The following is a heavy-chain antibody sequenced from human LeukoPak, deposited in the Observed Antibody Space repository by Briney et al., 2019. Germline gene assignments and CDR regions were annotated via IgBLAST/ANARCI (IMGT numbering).Heavy chain of an antibody. V-gene: IGHV4-34*01. CDR2: IYYPAST. Sequence: SETLSLTCAVYGGSFSGYYWSWIRQPPGKGLEWIGSIYYPASTYYKSSLKSRLTISIASSRNQFYLKLRSVTAADTAVYYCATTTADDDYWGQGILVTVSS. CDR1: GGSFSGYY. CDR3: ATTTADDDY. J-gene: IGHJ4*02. D-gene: IGHD1-1*01.